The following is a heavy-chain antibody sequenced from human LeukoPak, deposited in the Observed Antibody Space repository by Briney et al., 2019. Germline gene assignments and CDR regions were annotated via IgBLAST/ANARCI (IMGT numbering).Heavy chain of an antibody. Sequence: ASVKVSCKASGYTFTSYYMHWVRQAPGQGLEWMGIINPSGGSTSYAQKFQGRVTMTRDTSTSTVYMELSSLRSEDTAVYYCARDPIRLELLSLYYYYMDVWGKGTTVTVSS. CDR2: INPSGGST. CDR3: ARDPIRLELLSLYYYYMDV. CDR1: GYTFTSYY. V-gene: IGHV1-46*01. D-gene: IGHD1-7*01. J-gene: IGHJ6*03.